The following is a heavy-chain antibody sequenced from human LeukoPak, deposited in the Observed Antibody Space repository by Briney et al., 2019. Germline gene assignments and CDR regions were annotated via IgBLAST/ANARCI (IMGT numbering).Heavy chain of an antibody. J-gene: IGHJ3*02. Sequence: GESLKISCKGSGYTFLTYWIGWVRHMRGKGLEWIGIIYSGDSDTRYSPSFRGQVTISADKSINTAYLQWSSLKASDTAMYYCARPDDYGGKPAAFDIWGQGTMVTVSS. D-gene: IGHD4-23*01. CDR1: GYTFLTYW. CDR2: IYSGDSDT. V-gene: IGHV5-51*01. CDR3: ARPDDYGGKPAAFDI.